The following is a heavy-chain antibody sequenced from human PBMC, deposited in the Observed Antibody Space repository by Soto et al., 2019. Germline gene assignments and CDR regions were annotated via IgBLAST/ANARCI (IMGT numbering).Heavy chain of an antibody. CDR2: IWYDGSNK. D-gene: IGHD2-15*01. J-gene: IGHJ6*02. CDR3: ARDWEVAATPGPIYYYYGMDV. CDR1: GFTFSRYG. V-gene: IGHV3-33*01. Sequence: LRLSCAASGFTFSRYGMHWVRQAPGKGLEWMSVIWYDGSNKYYGDSVRGRFTISRDNSKNTLYLQMNTLRAEDTAVYYCARDWEVAATPGPIYYYYGMDVWGQGTTVTVSS.